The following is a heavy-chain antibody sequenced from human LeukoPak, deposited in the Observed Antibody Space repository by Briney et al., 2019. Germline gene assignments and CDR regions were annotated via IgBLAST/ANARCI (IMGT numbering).Heavy chain of an antibody. D-gene: IGHD5-18*01. CDR1: GYTLTELS. CDR3: ARDDGYSYRKGVDRFDY. CDR2: FDPEDGET. V-gene: IGHV1-24*01. J-gene: IGHJ4*02. Sequence: GALVKVSCKVSGYTLTELSMHWVRQAPGKGLEWMGGFDPEDGETIYAQKFQGRVTMTEDTSTNTAYMDLRSLRSDDTAVYYCARDDGYSYRKGVDRFDYWGQGTLVTVSS.